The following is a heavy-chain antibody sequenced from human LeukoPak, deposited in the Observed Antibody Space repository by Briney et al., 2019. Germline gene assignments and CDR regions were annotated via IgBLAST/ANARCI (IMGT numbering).Heavy chain of an antibody. CDR3: ARVGVGYSSSWYSGFWREFRYYFDY. CDR1: GYTFTSYD. Sequence: ASVKVSCKASGYTFTSYDINWVRQATGQGLEWMGWMNPNSGNTGYAQKFQGRVTITRNTSISTAYMELSSLRSEDTAVYYCARVGVGYSSSWYSGFWREFRYYFDYWGRGTLVTVSS. CDR2: MNPNSGNT. D-gene: IGHD6-13*01. J-gene: IGHJ4*02. V-gene: IGHV1-8*03.